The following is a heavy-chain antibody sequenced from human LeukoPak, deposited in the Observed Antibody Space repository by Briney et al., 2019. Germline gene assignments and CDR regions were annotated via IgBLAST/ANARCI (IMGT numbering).Heavy chain of an antibody. V-gene: IGHV3-23*01. Sequence: PGGSLRLSCAASGFTFSSYDMSWVRQAPGKGLEWVSAISGSGGSSFYAESVKGRFTISRDNSKNTLYLQMNILRAEDTAVYYCAKVRLNYDGRGLRYYFDYWGQGTLVTVSS. CDR3: AKVRLNYDGRGLRYYFDY. CDR1: GFTFSSYD. CDR2: ISGSGGSS. D-gene: IGHD3-22*01. J-gene: IGHJ4*02.